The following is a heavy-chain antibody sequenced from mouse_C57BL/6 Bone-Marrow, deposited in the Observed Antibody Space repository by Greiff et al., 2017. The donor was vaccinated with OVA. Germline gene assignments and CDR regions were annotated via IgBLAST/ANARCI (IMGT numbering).Heavy chain of an antibody. CDR3: ARGYYGSSYNFDY. D-gene: IGHD1-1*01. J-gene: IGHJ2*01. CDR1: GYAFSSSW. V-gene: IGHV1-82*01. Sequence: QVQLKQSGPELVKPGASVKISCKASGYAFSSSWMNWVKQRPGKGLEWIGRIYTGDGDTNYNGKFKGKATLTADTSSSTAYMQLSRLTSEDSAVYFCARGYYGSSYNFDYWGQGTTLTVSS. CDR2: IYTGDGDT.